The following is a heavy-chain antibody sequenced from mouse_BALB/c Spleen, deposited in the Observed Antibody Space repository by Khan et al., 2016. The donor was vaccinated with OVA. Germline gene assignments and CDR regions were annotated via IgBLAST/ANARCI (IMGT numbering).Heavy chain of an antibody. Sequence: EVQLQEWGPGLVKPSQSLSLTCTVTGYSITSDYAWNWIRQFPGNKLEWMGYISYSGRTSYNPSLTSRISITRDTSKNQFFLQLNSVTTDDTATYYCSRSVTLTTVVATDFDYWGQGTTLTVSS. V-gene: IGHV3-2*02. CDR2: ISYSGRT. CDR1: GYSITSDYA. D-gene: IGHD1-1*01. J-gene: IGHJ2*01. CDR3: SRSVTLTTVVATDFDY.